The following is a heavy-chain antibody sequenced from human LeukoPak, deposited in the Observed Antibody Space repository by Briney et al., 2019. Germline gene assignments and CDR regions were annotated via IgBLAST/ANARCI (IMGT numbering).Heavy chain of an antibody. D-gene: IGHD3-3*01. CDR3: AVSFGGYDAGFY. V-gene: IGHV4-38-2*01. Sequence: SETLSLTCDVSGHSITNGYYWGWIRQPPGKGLQWIGSIHHSGATSYNPSLKTRVTTSVDTSKNQFSLRLSSVTAADTAVYFCAVSFGGYDAGFYWGQGTLVTVSS. CDR1: GHSITNGYY. CDR2: IHHSGAT. J-gene: IGHJ4*02.